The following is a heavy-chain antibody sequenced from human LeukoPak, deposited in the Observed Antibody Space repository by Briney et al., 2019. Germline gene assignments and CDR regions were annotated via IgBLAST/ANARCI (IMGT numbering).Heavy chain of an antibody. Sequence: GESLKISCKGSGYSFTSYWIGWVRQMPGKGLEWMGIISPGDSDTRNSPSFQGQVTISADKSISTAYLQWSSLKASDTAMYYCARQAYYGSDGYGMDVWGQGTTVTVSS. J-gene: IGHJ6*02. D-gene: IGHD3-10*01. CDR2: ISPGDSDT. CDR1: GYSFTSYW. V-gene: IGHV5-51*01. CDR3: ARQAYYGSDGYGMDV.